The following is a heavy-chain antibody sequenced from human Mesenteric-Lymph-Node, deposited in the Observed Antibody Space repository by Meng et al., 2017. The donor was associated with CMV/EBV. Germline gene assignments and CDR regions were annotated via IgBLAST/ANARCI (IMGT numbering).Heavy chain of an antibody. D-gene: IGHD3-22*01. CDR1: GYNFATYW. CDR3: ARMLGDSTGYFLDY. J-gene: IGHJ4*02. V-gene: IGHV5-51*01. CDR2: IYPGDSDT. Sequence: KVSCKGLGYNFATYWIAWVRQMPGKGPECMGIIYPGDSDTRYSPSFQGHVTISADKSISTAFLQWSSLRASDSAMYFCARMLGDSTGYFLDYWGQGTLVTVSS.